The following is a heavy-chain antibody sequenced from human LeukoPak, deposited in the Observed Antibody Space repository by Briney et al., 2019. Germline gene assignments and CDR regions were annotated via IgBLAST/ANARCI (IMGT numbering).Heavy chain of an antibody. J-gene: IGHJ5*02. CDR1: GFTFSDYY. V-gene: IGHV3-11*01. CDR3: ARGLLPRNIVATPSCFDP. CDR2: ISSSGSTI. Sequence: PGGSLRLSCAASGFTFSDYYMSWIRQAPGKGLEWVSYISSSGSTIYYADSVKGRFTISRDNAKNSLYLQMNSLRAEDTAVYYCARGLLPRNIVATPSCFDPWGQGTLVTVSS. D-gene: IGHD5-12*01.